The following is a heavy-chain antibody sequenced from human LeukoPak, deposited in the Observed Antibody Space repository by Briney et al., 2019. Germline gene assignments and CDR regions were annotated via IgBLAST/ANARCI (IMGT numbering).Heavy chain of an antibody. CDR1: GYTFTGYY. CDR3: ARVALSGRGGSVDY. D-gene: IGHD3-10*01. J-gene: IGHJ4*02. Sequence: ASVKVSCKASGYTFTGYYMHWVRQAPGQGLEWMGWINPNSGGTNYAQKFQGRVTMTRDTSISTAYMELSRLRSDDPAVYYCARVALSGRGGSVDYWGQGTLVTVSS. V-gene: IGHV1-2*02. CDR2: INPNSGGT.